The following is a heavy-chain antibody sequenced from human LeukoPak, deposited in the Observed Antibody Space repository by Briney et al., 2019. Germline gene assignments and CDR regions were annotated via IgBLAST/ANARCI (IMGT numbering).Heavy chain of an antibody. D-gene: IGHD2/OR15-2a*01. V-gene: IGHV1-18*01. CDR2: ISAYNGNT. J-gene: IGHJ3*02. CDR1: GYTFTSYG. CDR3: ARVHLVIVTVIRAFDI. Sequence: GASVKVSCKASGYTFTSYGISWVRQAPGQGLEWMGWISAYNGNTNYAQKLQGRVTMTTDTSTSTAYMELRSLRSDDTAVYYCARVHLVIVTVIRAFDIWGQGTMVTVSS.